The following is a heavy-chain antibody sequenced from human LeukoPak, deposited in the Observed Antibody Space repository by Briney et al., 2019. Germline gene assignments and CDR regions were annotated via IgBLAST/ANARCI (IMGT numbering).Heavy chain of an antibody. V-gene: IGHV3-23*01. Sequence: GGSLRLSCAASGFTFSSYAMSWVRQAPGEGLEWVSGISGSGGSTYYADSVKGRFTISRGNSKNTLYLQMNSLRAEDTAVYYCAKDGANSGSNFDYWGQGTLVTVSS. CDR3: AKDGANSGSNFDY. D-gene: IGHD4/OR15-4a*01. CDR1: GFTFSSYA. J-gene: IGHJ4*02. CDR2: ISGSGGST.